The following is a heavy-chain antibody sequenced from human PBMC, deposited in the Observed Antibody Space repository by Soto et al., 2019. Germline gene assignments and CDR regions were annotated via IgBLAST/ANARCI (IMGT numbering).Heavy chain of an antibody. CDR1: GFIFSNYW. J-gene: IGHJ5*02. CDR2: IKQDGSEK. V-gene: IGHV3-7*05. D-gene: IGHD3-3*01. CDR3: TKASREGDRFP. Sequence: EVQLVESGGGLVQPGGSLRLSCAASGFIFSNYWMTWVRRVPGKGLEWVASIKQDGSEKAYVDSVKGRFTISRDNAQNSLYLQMDSLRAEDTAVFYCTKASREGDRFPWGQGTLVTVSS.